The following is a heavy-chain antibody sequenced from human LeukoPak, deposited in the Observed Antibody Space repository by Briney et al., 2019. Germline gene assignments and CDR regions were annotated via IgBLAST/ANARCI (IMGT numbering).Heavy chain of an antibody. Sequence: GRSLRLSCAASGFTFSSYGMHWVRQAPGKGLEWVAVISYDGSNKYYADSVKGRFTISRDNSKNTLYLQMNSLRAEDTAVYYGAISSGYTHYGMDVWGQGTTVTVSS. CDR3: AISSGYTHYGMDV. D-gene: IGHD2-2*02. CDR1: GFTFSSYG. J-gene: IGHJ6*02. CDR2: ISYDGSNK. V-gene: IGHV3-30*03.